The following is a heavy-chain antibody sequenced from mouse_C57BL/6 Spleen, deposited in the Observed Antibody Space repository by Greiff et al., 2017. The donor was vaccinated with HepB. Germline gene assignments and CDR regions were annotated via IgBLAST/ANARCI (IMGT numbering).Heavy chain of an antibody. D-gene: IGHD2-5*01. CDR2: ISSGGSYT. CDR1: GFTFSSYG. CDR3: VSNSNFYYYAMDY. V-gene: IGHV5-6*01. Sequence: EVQGVESGGDLVKPGGSLKLSCAASGFTFSSYGMSWVRQTPDKRLEWVATISSGGSYTYYPDSVKGRFTISRDNAKNTLYLQMSSLKSEDTAMYYCVSNSNFYYYAMDYWGQGTSVTVSS. J-gene: IGHJ4*01.